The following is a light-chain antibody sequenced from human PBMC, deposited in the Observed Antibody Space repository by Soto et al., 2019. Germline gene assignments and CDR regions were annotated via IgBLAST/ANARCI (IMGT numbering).Light chain of an antibody. J-gene: IGKJ5*01. Sequence: DIQMTQSPSSLSASVGDRVTITCQASQDISNYLNWYQQKPGKAPKLLIYDASNLDTGVPSRFSGSGSGTDFTFTIISLQPEDIATYYCQQYDNIPITFGQGTRLDIK. CDR1: QDISNY. V-gene: IGKV1-33*01. CDR3: QQYDNIPIT. CDR2: DAS.